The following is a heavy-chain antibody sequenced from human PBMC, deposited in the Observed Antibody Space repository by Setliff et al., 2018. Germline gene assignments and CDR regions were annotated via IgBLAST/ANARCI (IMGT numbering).Heavy chain of an antibody. J-gene: IGHJ4*02. CDR2: VDRSGNT. CDR3: ARSPSSGAYWNPRPFYSDY. CDR1: GDSISRSTYY. Sequence: SETLSLTCTLSGDSISRSTYYWGWIRQSPGKGLDWIGTVDRSGNTFYNPSLRSRVTISVDTSKNQISLKLDSVTAADTALYYCARSPSSGAYWNPRPFYSDYWARGTLVTVSS. V-gene: IGHV4-39*01. D-gene: IGHD1-26*01.